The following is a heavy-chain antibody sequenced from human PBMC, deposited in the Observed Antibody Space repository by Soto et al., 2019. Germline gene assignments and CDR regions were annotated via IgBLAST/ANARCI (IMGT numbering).Heavy chain of an antibody. CDR3: ARGRSDDYFDY. CDR1: GFTFSGYY. J-gene: IGHJ4*02. V-gene: IGHV3-7*01. CDR2: IKQDGSEK. D-gene: IGHD2-15*01. Sequence: EVQLVASGGGLVQPGGSLRLSCAASGFTFSGYYMTWVRQSPGRGLEWVGNIKQDGSEKYYVDSLKGRFSISRDNAKKSLYLQMNSLRVEDTAVYYCARGRSDDYFDYWGQGTLVTVSS.